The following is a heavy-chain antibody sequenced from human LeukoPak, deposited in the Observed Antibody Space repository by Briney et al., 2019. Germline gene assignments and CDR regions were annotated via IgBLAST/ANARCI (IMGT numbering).Heavy chain of an antibody. CDR3: ATPYSGGYQGLDI. V-gene: IGHV4-39*01. Sequence: SETLSLTCTVSGGSFSSNKYYWGWIRQPPGKGLEWIGSIYYSGSTYYNPTLKSRVTIFVDTSKNQFSLKLSSVTAADTAVYYCATPYSGGYQGLDIWGQGTMVTVSS. CDR2: IYYSGST. CDR1: GGSFSSNKYY. J-gene: IGHJ3*02. D-gene: IGHD1-26*01.